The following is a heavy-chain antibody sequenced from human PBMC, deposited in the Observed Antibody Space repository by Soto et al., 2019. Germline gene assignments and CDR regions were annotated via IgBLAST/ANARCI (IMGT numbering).Heavy chain of an antibody. D-gene: IGHD3-10*01. CDR2: ISAYNGNT. Sequence: QVQLAQSAAEVKKPGASVKVSCKASGYSFTSYGITWVRQAPGQGLEWMGWISAYNGNTKYAQNLQDRVTLTADTSTNTAYMELRSLTSDDTAVYYSAIETSGSYYKLYLWGRVILVTVPA. CDR1: GYSFTSYG. V-gene: IGHV1-18*01. J-gene: IGHJ2*01. CDR3: AIETSGSYYKLYL.